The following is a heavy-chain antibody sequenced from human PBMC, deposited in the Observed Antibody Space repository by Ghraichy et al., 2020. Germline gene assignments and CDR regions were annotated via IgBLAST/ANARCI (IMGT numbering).Heavy chain of an antibody. V-gene: IGHV3-23*01. J-gene: IGHJ4*02. CDR1: GFTFTSYA. CDR3: VKSQSGWFTFDY. CDR2: ISGGGGSL. Sequence: GGSLRLSCAASGFTFTSYAMNWVRQAPGKGLEWVSGISGGGGSLYYADSVKGRFTISRDNSKNTLYLQMNSLRAEDTAVYYCVKSQSGWFTFDYWGQGTLVTVSS. D-gene: IGHD6-19*01.